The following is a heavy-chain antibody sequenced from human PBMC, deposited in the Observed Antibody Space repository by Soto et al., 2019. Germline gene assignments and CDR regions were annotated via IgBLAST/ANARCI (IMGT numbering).Heavy chain of an antibody. Sequence: GESLKISCKGSGYSFTSYWIGWVRQMPGKGLEWMGIIYPGDSDTRYSPSFEGQVTISADKSISTAYLLWRSLKASDTAMYYCARTLNWGADAFDVWGQVTMFTVS. D-gene: IGHD7-27*01. CDR1: GYSFTSYW. CDR3: ARTLNWGADAFDV. CDR2: IYPGDSDT. J-gene: IGHJ3*01. V-gene: IGHV5-51*01.